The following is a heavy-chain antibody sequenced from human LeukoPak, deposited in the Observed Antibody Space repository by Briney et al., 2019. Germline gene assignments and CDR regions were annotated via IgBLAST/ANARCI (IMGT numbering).Heavy chain of an antibody. CDR3: ARGGSESYRNYYYMDV. CDR1: GGSISTYY. J-gene: IGHJ6*03. CDR2: IYYSGST. D-gene: IGHD3-10*01. V-gene: IGHV4-59*13. Sequence: SETLSLTCTVSGGSISTYYWSWIRQPTGKGLEWIGYIYYSGSTNYNPSLKSRVTISVDTSKNQFSLKLSSVTTADTAVYYCARGGSESYRNYYYMDVWGKGTTVTVSS.